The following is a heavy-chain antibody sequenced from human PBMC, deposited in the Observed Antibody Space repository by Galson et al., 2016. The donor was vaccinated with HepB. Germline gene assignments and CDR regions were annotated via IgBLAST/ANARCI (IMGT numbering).Heavy chain of an antibody. D-gene: IGHD6-19*01. CDR2: IKEDGSKT. Sequence: SLRLSCAASGFTFSRFWMNWVRQAPGKGLEWVASIKEDGSKTFYVDSVKGRFTMSRDNVEESVPLQMNSLRAEDTAVYYCAKYGDEAGWNFHHWGQGTLVTVSS. V-gene: IGHV3-7*03. J-gene: IGHJ1*01. CDR1: GFTFSRFW. CDR3: AKYGDEAGWNFHH.